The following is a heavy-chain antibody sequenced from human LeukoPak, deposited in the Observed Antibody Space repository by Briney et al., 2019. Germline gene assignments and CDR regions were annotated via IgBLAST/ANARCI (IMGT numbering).Heavy chain of an antibody. V-gene: IGHV4-59*08. Sequence: SETLSLTCTVSGGSISSYYWSWIRQPPGKGLEWIGYIYYSGSTNYNPSLKSRVTISVDTSKNQFSLTLSSVTAADTALYFCARRRYYDSSGYLEWGQGTLVTVSS. D-gene: IGHD3-22*01. CDR3: ARRRYYDSSGYLE. J-gene: IGHJ1*01. CDR2: IYYSGST. CDR1: GGSISSYY.